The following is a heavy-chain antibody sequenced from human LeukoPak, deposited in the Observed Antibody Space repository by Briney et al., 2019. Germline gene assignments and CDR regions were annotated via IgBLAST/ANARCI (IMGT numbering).Heavy chain of an antibody. CDR1: GGTFSSYA. Sequence: GASVKVSCKASGGTFSSYAISWVRQDPGQGLEWMGGIIPIFGTANYAQKFQGRVTITADESTSTAYMELSSLRSEDTAVYYCARDLAQVAGTDYWGQGTLVTVSS. D-gene: IGHD6-19*01. V-gene: IGHV1-69*01. CDR2: IIPIFGTA. CDR3: ARDLAQVAGTDY. J-gene: IGHJ4*02.